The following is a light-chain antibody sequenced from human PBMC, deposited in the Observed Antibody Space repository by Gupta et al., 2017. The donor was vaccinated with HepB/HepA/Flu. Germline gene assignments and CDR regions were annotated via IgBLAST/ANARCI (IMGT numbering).Light chain of an antibody. CDR1: SSNIGAGYD. CDR2: GNS. V-gene: IGLV1-40*01. J-gene: IGLJ2*01. CDR3: QSYDSSLSGVV. Sequence: QSVLPQPPPVSGAPWTTDTIPSTGTSSNIGAGYDVHWYQQLPGTAPKLLIYGNSNRPSGVPDRFSGSKSGTSASLAITGLQAEDEADYYCQSYDSSLSGVVFGGGTKLTVL.